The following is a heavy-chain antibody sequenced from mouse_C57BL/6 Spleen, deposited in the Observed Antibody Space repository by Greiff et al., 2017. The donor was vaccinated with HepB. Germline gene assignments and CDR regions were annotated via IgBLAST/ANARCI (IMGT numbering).Heavy chain of an antibody. Sequence: QVQLQQPGTELVKPGASVKLSCKASGYTFTSYWMHWVKQRPGKGLEWIGNINPSKGGTNYNEKFKSKATLTVDKSSSTAYMQLSSLTSEDAAVYYCARRDGYYWYFDVWGTGTTVTFSS. CDR3: ARRDGYYWYFDV. J-gene: IGHJ1*03. V-gene: IGHV1-53*01. CDR2: INPSKGGT. CDR1: GYTFTSYW. D-gene: IGHD2-3*01.